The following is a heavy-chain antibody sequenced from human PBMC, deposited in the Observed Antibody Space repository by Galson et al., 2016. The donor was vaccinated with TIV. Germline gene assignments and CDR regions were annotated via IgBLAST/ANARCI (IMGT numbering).Heavy chain of an antibody. Sequence: SLRLSCAASGFTFGAYAMNWVRQAPGKGLEWVSTISSTASTTYYADSVKGRFTISRDNSKNTLYLQMDSLRAEDTAIYYCARFLKLGTIGYWGQGTLVTVSS. D-gene: IGHD7-27*01. CDR3: ARFLKLGTIGY. V-gene: IGHV3-23*01. J-gene: IGHJ4*02. CDR2: ISSTASTT. CDR1: GFTFGAYA.